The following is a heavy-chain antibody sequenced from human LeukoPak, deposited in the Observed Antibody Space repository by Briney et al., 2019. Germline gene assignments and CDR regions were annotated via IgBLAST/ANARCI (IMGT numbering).Heavy chain of an antibody. CDR2: IYYSGST. V-gene: IGHV4-39*07. CDR1: GGSISSSSYY. J-gene: IGHJ4*02. CDR3: ARKFHARPAGYYGSGWGSRTHAKTYYFDY. D-gene: IGHD3-10*01. Sequence: SETLSLTCTVSGGSISSSSYYWGWIRQPPGKGLEWIGSIYYSGSTNYNPSLKSRVTISVDTSKNQFSLKLSSVTAADTAVYYCARKFHARPAGYYGSGWGSRTHAKTYYFDYWGQGTLVTVSS.